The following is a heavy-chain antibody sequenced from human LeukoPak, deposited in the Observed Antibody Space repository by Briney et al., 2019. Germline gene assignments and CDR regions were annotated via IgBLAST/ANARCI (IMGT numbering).Heavy chain of an antibody. CDR2: IYHSGTS. D-gene: IGHD3-9*01. CDR3: ARDLGRYYDRGTLSAFDI. J-gene: IGHJ3*02. CDR1: GYSISSGYY. V-gene: IGHV4-38-2*02. Sequence: SETLSLTCTVSGYSISSGYYWGWIRQPPGRGLEWIGCIYHSGTSYYNPSLKSRVTISVDTSKNQFSLKLSSVTAADTAVYYYARDLGRYYDRGTLSAFDIWGQGTMVTVSS.